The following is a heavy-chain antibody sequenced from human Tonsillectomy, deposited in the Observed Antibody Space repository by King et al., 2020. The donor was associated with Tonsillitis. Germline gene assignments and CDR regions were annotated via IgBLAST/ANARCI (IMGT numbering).Heavy chain of an antibody. V-gene: IGHV3-48*01. Sequence: VQLVESGGGLVQPGGSLRLSCAASGFTLSSYSMNWVRQAPGKGLEWVSFICSSTGTIYYADFVKGRFTISRDNAKNSLYLQMNSLRAEDTAVYYCARSGAFDYWGQGTPVTVSS. J-gene: IGHJ4*02. CDR3: ARSGAFDY. D-gene: IGHD3-10*01. CDR2: ICSSTGTI. CDR1: GFTLSSYS.